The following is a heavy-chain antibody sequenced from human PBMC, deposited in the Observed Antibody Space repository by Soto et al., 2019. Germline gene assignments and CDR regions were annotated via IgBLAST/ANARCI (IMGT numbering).Heavy chain of an antibody. V-gene: IGHV4-31*11. J-gene: IGHJ3*02. Sequence: SETLSLTCAVSGGSISSGGYYWSWIRQHPGKGLEWIGYIYYSGSTYYNPSLKSRVTISVDTSKNQFSLKLSSVTAADTAVYYCGAHRELVPAAMYAFDIWGQGTMVTVS. D-gene: IGHD2-2*01. CDR1: GGSISSGGYY. CDR2: IYYSGST. CDR3: GAHRELVPAAMYAFDI.